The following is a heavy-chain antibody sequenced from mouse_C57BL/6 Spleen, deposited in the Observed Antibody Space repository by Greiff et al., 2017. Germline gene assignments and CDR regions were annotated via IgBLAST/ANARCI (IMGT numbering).Heavy chain of an antibody. CDR1: GYTFTDYY. CDR3: ARWYCDY. V-gene: IGHV1-26*01. Sequence: EVQLQQSGPELVKPGASVKISCKASGYTFTDYYMHWVKQSHGKSLEWLGEINPNNGGTNYNQKFKGKATLTVDTSSSTAYMELRSLTSEDSAVYYCARWYCDYWGQGTTLTVS. J-gene: IGHJ2*01. CDR2: INPNNGGT. D-gene: IGHD1-1*02.